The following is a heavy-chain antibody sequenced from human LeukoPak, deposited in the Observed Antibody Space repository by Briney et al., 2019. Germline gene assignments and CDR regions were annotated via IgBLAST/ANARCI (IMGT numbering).Heavy chain of an antibody. CDR1: RFTFSSYH. Sequence: GGSLRLSCAASRFTFSSYHMHWVRQAPGKGLEWLAVISDDGSKTYHTDSVRGRFTISRDNSENTLFLQMNSLRGEDTAVYYCARDKGTIWNSQNDPFDIWGQATTVTVSS. CDR3: ARDKGTIWNSQNDPFDI. J-gene: IGHJ3*02. CDR2: ISDDGSKT. V-gene: IGHV3-30*10. D-gene: IGHD1-7*01.